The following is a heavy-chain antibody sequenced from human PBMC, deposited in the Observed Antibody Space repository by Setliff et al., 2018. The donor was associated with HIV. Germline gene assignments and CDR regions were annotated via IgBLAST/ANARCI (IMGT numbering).Heavy chain of an antibody. CDR3: ARGQASNDYGVSF. CDR1: GGTFSSYA. V-gene: IGHV1-69*05. D-gene: IGHD4-17*01. CDR2: IIPIFGRT. J-gene: IGHJ3*01. Sequence: ASVKVSCKASGGTFSSYAISWVRQAPGQGLEWMGGIIPIFGRTSYAQKFQGRLTMTRDTSRSTVYMELSSLRSEDTAVYYCARGQASNDYGVSFWGQGTMVTVS.